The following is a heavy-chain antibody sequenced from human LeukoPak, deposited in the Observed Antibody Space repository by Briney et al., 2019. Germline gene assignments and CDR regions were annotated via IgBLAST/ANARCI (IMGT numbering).Heavy chain of an antibody. Sequence: GESLKVSCKASGYTFTSYGISWVRQAPGQGLEWMGWISAYNGNTNYAQKLQGRVTMTTDTSTSTAYMELRSLRSDDTAVYYCARSVAGNTCEDYWGQGTLVTVSS. J-gene: IGHJ4*02. CDR3: ARSVAGNTCEDY. V-gene: IGHV1-18*01. CDR2: ISAYNGNT. D-gene: IGHD6-19*01. CDR1: GYTFTSYG.